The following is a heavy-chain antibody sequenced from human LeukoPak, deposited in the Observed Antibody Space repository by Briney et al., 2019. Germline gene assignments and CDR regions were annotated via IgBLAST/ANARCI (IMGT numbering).Heavy chain of an antibody. Sequence: GESLRLSCAASGFTFSDNYMSWIRQAPGKGLEWVSYISNGGTTTKYADSVEGRFTISRDNAKNFLYLQMNSLRAEDTAVYFCASEPRLLDHWGQGTLVTVSP. V-gene: IGHV3-11*04. J-gene: IGHJ4*02. CDR3: ASEPRLLDH. CDR1: GFTFSDNY. CDR2: ISNGGTTT. D-gene: IGHD6-25*01.